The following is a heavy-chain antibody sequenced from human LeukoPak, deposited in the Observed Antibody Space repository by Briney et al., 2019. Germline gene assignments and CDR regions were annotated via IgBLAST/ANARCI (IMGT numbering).Heavy chain of an antibody. CDR3: ARDNIAVAEFDY. D-gene: IGHD6-19*01. J-gene: IGHJ4*02. Sequence: GGSLRLSCAASGFTFSSYAMHWVRQAPGKGLEWVAVISYDGSNKYYADSVKGRFTISRDNSKNTLYLQMNSLRAEDTAVYYCARDNIAVAEFDYWGQGTLVTVSS. CDR2: ISYDGSNK. V-gene: IGHV3-30-3*01. CDR1: GFTFSSYA.